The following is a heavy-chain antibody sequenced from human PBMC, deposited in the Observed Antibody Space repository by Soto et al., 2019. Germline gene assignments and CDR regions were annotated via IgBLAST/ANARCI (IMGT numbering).Heavy chain of an antibody. CDR2: IYPGDSDT. V-gene: IGHV5-51*01. J-gene: IGHJ6*02. CDR1: GYSFTSYW. Sequence: GESLKISCKGSGYSFTSYWIGWVRQMPGKGLEWMGIIYPGDSDTRYSPSFQGQVTISADKSISTAYLQWSSLKASDTAMYYCARHYYDLWSGYSRFDYGMDVWGQGTTVTVSS. CDR3: ARHYYDLWSGYSRFDYGMDV. D-gene: IGHD3-3*01.